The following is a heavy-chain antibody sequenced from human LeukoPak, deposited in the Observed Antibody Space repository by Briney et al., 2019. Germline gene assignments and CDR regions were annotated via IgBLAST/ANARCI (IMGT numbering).Heavy chain of an antibody. D-gene: IGHD2-8*02. CDR2: ISSSSSYI. V-gene: IGHV3-21*01. J-gene: IGHJ4*02. CDR3: ARDRRYFDTGGLGGPDY. Sequence: PGRSLRLSCAASRFTFSNYGMHWVRQAPGKGLEWVSSISSSSSYIYYADSVKGRFTISRDNAKNSLYLQMNSLRAEDTAVYYCARDRRYFDTGGLGGPDYWGQGTLITVSS. CDR1: RFTFSNYG.